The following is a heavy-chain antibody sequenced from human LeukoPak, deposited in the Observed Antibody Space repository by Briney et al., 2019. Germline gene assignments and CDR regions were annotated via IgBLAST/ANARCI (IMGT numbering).Heavy chain of an antibody. CDR1: GGSIGSYY. J-gene: IGHJ3*02. CDR3: ARGDGI. D-gene: IGHD5-24*01. CDR2: IYCSRST. V-gene: IGHV4-59*01. Sequence: SETLSLTCTVSGGSIGSYYWSWIRQPPGQGLESIGYIYCSRSTDYNPSLRSRVTMSVDTSKNQFSLKLNSVTAADTAVYYCARGDGIWGQGTMVTVSS.